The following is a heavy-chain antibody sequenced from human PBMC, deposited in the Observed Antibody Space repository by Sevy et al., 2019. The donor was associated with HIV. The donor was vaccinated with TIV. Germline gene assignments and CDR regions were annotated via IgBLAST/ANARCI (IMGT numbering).Heavy chain of an antibody. CDR1: GYTFSSYG. V-gene: IGHV1-18*01. CDR2: ISDYNGYT. J-gene: IGHJ6*02. Sequence: ASVKVSCKASGYTFSSYGISWVRQAPQQGLEWMGWISDYNGYTNYAHKFQGRVTMSTETSTRTAYMELRSLRSDDTAVYFCAREGYYYRSGTYRPPNYYEMDVWGQGTAVTVSS. CDR3: AREGYYYRSGTYRPPNYYEMDV. D-gene: IGHD3-10*01.